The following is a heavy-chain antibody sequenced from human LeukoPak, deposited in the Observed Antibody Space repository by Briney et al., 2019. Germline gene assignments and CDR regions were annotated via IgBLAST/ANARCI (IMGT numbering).Heavy chain of an antibody. V-gene: IGHV4-59*01. CDR3: ARVVSTYYDYVWGSYRGFYFDY. Sequence: SETLSLTCTVSGGSISSYYWSWIRQPPGKGLEWIGYIYYSGSTNYNPPLKSRVTISVDTSKNQFSLKLSSVTAADTAVYYCARVVSTYYDYVWGSYRGFYFDYWGQGTLVTVSS. D-gene: IGHD3-16*02. CDR2: IYYSGST. CDR1: GGSISSYY. J-gene: IGHJ4*02.